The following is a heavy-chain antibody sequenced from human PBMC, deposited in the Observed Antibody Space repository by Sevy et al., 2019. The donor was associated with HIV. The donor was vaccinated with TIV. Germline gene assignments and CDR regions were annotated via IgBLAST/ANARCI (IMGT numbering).Heavy chain of an antibody. J-gene: IGHJ6*02. CDR2: IKQDGSEK. V-gene: IGHV3-7*03. D-gene: IGHD3-22*01. CDR1: GFTFSSYW. Sequence: GGSLRLSCAASGFTFSSYWMSWVRQAPGKGLEWVANIKQDGSEKYYVDSVKGRFTISRDNAKNSLYLQMNSLRAEDTAVHYCARAGYYDTSGYYWGYYYHYGMDVWGQGTTVTFSS. CDR3: ARAGYYDTSGYYWGYYYHYGMDV.